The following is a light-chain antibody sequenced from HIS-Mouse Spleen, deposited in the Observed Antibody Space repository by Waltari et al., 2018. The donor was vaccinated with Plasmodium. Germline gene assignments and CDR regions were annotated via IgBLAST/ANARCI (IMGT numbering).Light chain of an antibody. Sequence: DIQMTQSPSSLSASVGARVTITCRASQRISSSLNWYQQKPGNAPKLLVYVEASLQSGVPSRFSGSGYGTEFTLTISSLQPEYFATYYWQRSYSTWTFGQGTKVEIK. J-gene: IGKJ1*01. CDR3: QRSYSTWT. CDR2: VEA. V-gene: IGKV1-39*01. CDR1: QRISSS.